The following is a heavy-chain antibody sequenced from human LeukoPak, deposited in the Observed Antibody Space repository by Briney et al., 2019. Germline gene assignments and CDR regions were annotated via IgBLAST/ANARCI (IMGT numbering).Heavy chain of an antibody. Sequence: GGFLRLSCAASGFTFNSYAMSWVRQAPGKGLEWVSGISANGAKTYYADSVKGRFTISRDNSKNTQSLQMNSLRAEDTALYYCAKGWSVTMVMAAPGDWGQGALVTVSS. CDR2: ISANGAKT. D-gene: IGHD3-10*01. CDR3: AKGWSVTMVMAAPGD. J-gene: IGHJ4*02. CDR1: GFTFNSYA. V-gene: IGHV3-23*01.